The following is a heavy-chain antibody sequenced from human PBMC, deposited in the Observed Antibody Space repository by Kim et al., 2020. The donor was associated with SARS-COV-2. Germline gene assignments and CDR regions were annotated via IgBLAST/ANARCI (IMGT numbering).Heavy chain of an antibody. CDR3: ANGPFFSY. CDR2: ISPDGGGT. D-gene: IGHD3-16*01. CDR1: GFRFSSHW. Sequence: GGSLRLSCAASGFRFSSHWMHWVRQRPWKGLVWVSLISPDGGGTLYGDSVEGRFTVSRDNAKNILYLQMNSLRAEDTAVYYCANGPFFSYRGQG. J-gene: IGHJ4*02. V-gene: IGHV3-74*03.